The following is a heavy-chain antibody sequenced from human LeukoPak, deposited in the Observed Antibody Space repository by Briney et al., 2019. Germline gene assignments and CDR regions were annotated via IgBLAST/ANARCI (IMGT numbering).Heavy chain of an antibody. J-gene: IGHJ5*02. Sequence: SETLSLTCTVSGGSISTYYWSWIRQPPGKGLEWIGYIYYTGSTSYNPSLKSRVTMSLDTSKNQFSLQLNSVTPADTAVYYCARGGNYWPQWWFDPWGRGTLVSVSS. CDR1: GGSISTYY. CDR2: IYYTGST. D-gene: IGHD1-26*01. V-gene: IGHV4-59*01. CDR3: ARGGNYWPQWWFDP.